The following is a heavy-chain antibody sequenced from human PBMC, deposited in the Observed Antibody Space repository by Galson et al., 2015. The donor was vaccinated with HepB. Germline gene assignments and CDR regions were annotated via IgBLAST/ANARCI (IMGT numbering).Heavy chain of an antibody. CDR3: SRRGDYCDY. J-gene: IGHJ4*02. CDR1: GFTFGDYA. Sequence: SLRLSCAAYGFTFGDYAMSWVRQAPGKGLEWGGFIRSNPYGGTAEYAASVKGRFTISRDDSKNILYLEMNSLKSGDTALYYCSRRGDYCDYWGRGTLVTVSS. D-gene: IGHD3-10*01. V-gene: IGHV3-49*04. CDR2: IRSNPYGGTA.